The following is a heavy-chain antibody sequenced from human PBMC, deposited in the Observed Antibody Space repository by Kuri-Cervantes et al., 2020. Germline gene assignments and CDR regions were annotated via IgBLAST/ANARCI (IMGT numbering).Heavy chain of an antibody. J-gene: IGHJ3*02. CDR1: GFTFSSYG. CDR3: ARRTSTNAFDI. D-gene: IGHD2/OR15-2a*01. CDR2: IWYDGSNK. Sequence: GESLKISCAASGFTFSSYGMHWVRQAPGKGLEWVAVIWYDGSNKYYADSVKGRFTISRDNSKNTLYAQMNSLRPADTALYYCARRTSTNAFDIWGQGTMVTVSS. V-gene: IGHV3-33*08.